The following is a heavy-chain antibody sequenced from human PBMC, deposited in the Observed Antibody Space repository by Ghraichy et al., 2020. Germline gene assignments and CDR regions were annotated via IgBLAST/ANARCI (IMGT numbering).Heavy chain of an antibody. CDR2: IYYSGST. CDR1: GGSISSSSYY. V-gene: IGHV4-39*01. J-gene: IGHJ4*02. CDR3: ARSRGVTPPPKSFDY. Sequence: SETLSLTCTVSGGSISSSSYYWGWIRQPPGKGLEWIGSIYYSGSTYYNPSLKSRVTISVDTSKNQFSLKLSSVTAADTAVYYCARSRGVTPPPKSFDYWGQGTLVTVSS. D-gene: IGHD4-23*01.